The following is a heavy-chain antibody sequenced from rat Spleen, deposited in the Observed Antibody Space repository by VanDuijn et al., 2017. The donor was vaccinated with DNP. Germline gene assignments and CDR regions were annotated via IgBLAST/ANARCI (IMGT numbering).Heavy chain of an antibody. CDR1: GFTFSDCN. CDR2: IIYDGSRT. Sequence: EVQLVESGGGLIQPGRSLKLSCAASGFTFSDCNMAWVRQAPKKGLEWVATIIYDGSRTFYRDSVKGRFTISRDNAKRTLYLQMDSLRSEDTATYYCATLDIGSTVDYWGQGVMVTVSS. V-gene: IGHV5S10*01. J-gene: IGHJ2*01. CDR3: ATLDIGSTVDY. D-gene: IGHD1-5*01.